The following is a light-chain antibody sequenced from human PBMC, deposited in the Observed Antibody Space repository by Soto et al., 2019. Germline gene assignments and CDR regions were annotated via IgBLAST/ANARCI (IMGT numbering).Light chain of an antibody. CDR3: HHFRA. V-gene: IGKV3-20*01. CDR2: GAS. Sequence: VTQSAVALSLSPGERATLSCRASQSVSSTYLAWYQQKPGQAPRLLIYGASSRATGIPDRFSGSGSGTDFTLTLSRLEPEDFAVYYCHHFRAFGQGTRLEI. J-gene: IGKJ5*01. CDR1: QSVSSTY.